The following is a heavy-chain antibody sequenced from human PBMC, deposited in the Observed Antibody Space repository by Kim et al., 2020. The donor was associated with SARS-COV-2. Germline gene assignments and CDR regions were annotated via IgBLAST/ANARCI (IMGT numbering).Heavy chain of an antibody. Sequence: SETLSLTCTVSGGSISSSSYYWGWIRQPPGKGLEWIGSIYYSGSTYYNPSLKSRVTISVDTSKNQFSLKLSSVTAADTAVYYCARRVVVVVAATRGPLRYFDLWGRGTLVTVSS. CDR3: ARRVVVVVAATRGPLRYFDL. CDR2: IYYSGST. D-gene: IGHD2-15*01. CDR1: GGSISSSSYY. J-gene: IGHJ2*01. V-gene: IGHV4-39*01.